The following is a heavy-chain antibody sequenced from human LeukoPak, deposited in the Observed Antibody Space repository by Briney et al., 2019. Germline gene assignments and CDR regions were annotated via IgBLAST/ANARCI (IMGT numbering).Heavy chain of an antibody. CDR1: VGTFSSHA. Sequence: SVKVSCKASVGTFSSHAISWVRQAPGQGLEWMGRIIPILGIANYAQKFQGRVTITADKSTSTAYMELSSLRSEDTAVYYCARDGYNRGAFDIWGQGTMVTVSS. V-gene: IGHV1-69*04. J-gene: IGHJ3*02. CDR3: ARDGYNRGAFDI. D-gene: IGHD5-24*01. CDR2: IIPILGIA.